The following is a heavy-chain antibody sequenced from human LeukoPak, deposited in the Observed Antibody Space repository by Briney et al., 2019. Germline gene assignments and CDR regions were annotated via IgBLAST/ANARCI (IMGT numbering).Heavy chain of an antibody. CDR2: ISSRGSVI. J-gene: IGHJ3*02. CDR1: GLTFSSSE. CDR3: AKWEYAFDI. Sequence: GGSLRLSCATSGLTFSSSEMNWVRQAPGKGLEWVSYISSRGSVIYCADSVRGRFTISRDNAKNSLYLQMNSLRAEDTAVYYCAKWEYAFDIWGQGTMVTVSS. V-gene: IGHV3-48*03. D-gene: IGHD1-26*01.